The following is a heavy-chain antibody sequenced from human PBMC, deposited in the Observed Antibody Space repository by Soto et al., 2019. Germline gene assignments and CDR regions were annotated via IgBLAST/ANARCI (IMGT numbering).Heavy chain of an antibody. V-gene: IGHV4-4*02. CDR1: GGSISSSNW. CDR2: IYHSGST. CDR3: ARWGRDFAVIPRGEY. Sequence: PSETPSLTCAVSGGSISSSNWWSWVRQPPGKGLEWIGEIYHSGSTNYNPSLKSRVTISVDKSKNQFSLKLSSVTAADTAVYYCARWGRDFAVIPRGEYWGQGTLVTVSS. D-gene: IGHD2-21*02. J-gene: IGHJ4*02.